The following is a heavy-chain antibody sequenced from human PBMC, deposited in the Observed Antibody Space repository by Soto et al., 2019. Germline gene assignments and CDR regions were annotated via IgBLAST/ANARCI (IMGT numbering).Heavy chain of an antibody. CDR1: GCSFINYD. CDR2: VSAYNGNT. Sequence: QVRLVQSGAEVKKPGASVKISCKASGCSFINYDISWVRQAPGQGLEWMGWVSAYNGNTNYAQKFQGRVTMTTDTSTSTAYMELRSLRSDDTAVYYCARDFNCTRRCIDVFDIWGQGTMVTVSS. J-gene: IGHJ3*02. D-gene: IGHD2-8*01. CDR3: ARDFNCTRRCIDVFDI. V-gene: IGHV1-18*01.